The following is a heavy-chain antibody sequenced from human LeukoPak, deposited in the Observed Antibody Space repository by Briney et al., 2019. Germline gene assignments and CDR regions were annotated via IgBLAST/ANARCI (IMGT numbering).Heavy chain of an antibody. CDR3: ARFITGPYYFDY. D-gene: IGHD3-22*01. V-gene: IGHV3-23*01. CDR2: ISGSGDTT. CDR1: GFTFNSYE. Sequence: GGSLRLSCAASGFTFNSYEMDWVRQAPGKGLEWVSIISGSGDTTHYTDSVKGRFTVSRDNSKNTLYLQMNSLRAEDTAVYYCARFITGPYYFDYWGQGTLVTVSS. J-gene: IGHJ4*02.